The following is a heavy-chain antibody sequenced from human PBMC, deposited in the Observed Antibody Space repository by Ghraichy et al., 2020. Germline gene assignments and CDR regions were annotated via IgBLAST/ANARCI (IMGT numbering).Heavy chain of an antibody. CDR1: GFSVSSNY. V-gene: IGHV3-53*01. D-gene: IGHD2-2*02. CDR3: ARDHIVVVASARPVYYYYYGMDV. CDR2: IYSGGMT. J-gene: IGHJ6*02. Sequence: GESLNISCAASGFSVSSNYMSWVRQAPGKGLEWVSVIYSGGMTYYADSVKGRFTISRDNSKNTLYLQMNSLRAEDTAVYYCARDHIVVVASARPVYYYYYGMDVWGQGTTVTVSS.